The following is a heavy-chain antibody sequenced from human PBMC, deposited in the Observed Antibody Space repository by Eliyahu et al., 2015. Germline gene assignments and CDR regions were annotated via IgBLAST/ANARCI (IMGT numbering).Heavy chain of an antibody. V-gene: IGHV4-34*01. J-gene: IGHJ4*02. CDR1: GXSLXRLY. D-gene: IGHD2-2*01. CDR3: ATPQNCSSTSCYWGFDY. Sequence: QVQXQQWGAGLLKPSETLSPXGPVXGXSLXRLYXSWIRQPPGKGLEWIGEINHSGSTNYNPSLKSRVTISVDTSKNQFSLKLSSVTAADTAVYYCATPQNCSSTSCYWGFDYWGQGTLVTVSS. CDR2: INHSGST.